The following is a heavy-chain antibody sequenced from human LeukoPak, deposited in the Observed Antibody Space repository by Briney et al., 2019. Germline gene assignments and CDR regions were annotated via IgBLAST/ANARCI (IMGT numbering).Heavy chain of an antibody. CDR1: GFTFTDAW. CDR2: IRSKVDGGTT. D-gene: IGHD2-8*01. V-gene: IGHV3-15*01. Sequence: PGGSLRLSCATSGFTFTDAWMTWVRQAPGKGLEWVGRIRSKVDGGTTDYAAPVKGRFTISRDNAKNSLYLQMNSLRAEDTAVYYCARNPVYAMVWFDPWGQGTLVTVSS. J-gene: IGHJ5*02. CDR3: ARNPVYAMVWFDP.